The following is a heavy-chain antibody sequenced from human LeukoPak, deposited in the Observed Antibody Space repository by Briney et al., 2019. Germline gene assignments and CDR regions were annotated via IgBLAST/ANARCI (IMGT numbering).Heavy chain of an antibody. Sequence: GGSLRLPCAASGFTFSSHAMSWVRQAPGKGLEWVSVISDSGDTTYYADSAKGRFTISRDNSKNTLCLQMNSLRAEDTAVYYCAKVGWTSSDPSHYWGQGTLVTVSS. CDR3: AKVGWTSSDPSHY. CDR1: GFTFSSHA. CDR2: ISDSGDTT. D-gene: IGHD2-2*01. V-gene: IGHV3-23*01. J-gene: IGHJ4*02.